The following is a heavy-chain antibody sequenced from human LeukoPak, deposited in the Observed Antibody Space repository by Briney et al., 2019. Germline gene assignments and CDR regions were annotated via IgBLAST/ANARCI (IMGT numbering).Heavy chain of an antibody. D-gene: IGHD3-22*01. J-gene: IGHJ4*02. CDR3: AKERGRYYYDSSGYSEMVN. Sequence: GGSLRLPCAISGITVTQSDMSWVRQAPGKGLEWVPAISGSGRSTYYAASVKGRFTISRDNSKNTLYLQMNSLRAEDTAVYYCAKERGRYYYDSSGYSEMVNWGQGTLVTVSS. V-gene: IGHV3-23*01. CDR1: GITVTQSD. CDR2: ISGSGRST.